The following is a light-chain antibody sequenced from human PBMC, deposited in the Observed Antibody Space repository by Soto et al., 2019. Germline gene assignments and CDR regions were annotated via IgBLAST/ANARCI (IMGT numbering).Light chain of an antibody. Sequence: QSALTQPASVSGSPGQSITISCTGTSSDVGGYNYVSWFQQHPGIVPKLMIYEVSNRPSGVSNRFSGSKSVNTASLTISGLQSDDEAYYYCISYTSKSTGLFGGGTKLTVL. CDR2: EVS. CDR3: ISYTSKSTGL. CDR1: SSDVGGYNY. V-gene: IGLV2-14*01. J-gene: IGLJ2*01.